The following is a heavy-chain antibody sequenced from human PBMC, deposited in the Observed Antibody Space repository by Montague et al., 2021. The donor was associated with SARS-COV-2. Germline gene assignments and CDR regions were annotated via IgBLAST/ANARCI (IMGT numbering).Heavy chain of an antibody. D-gene: IGHD4-11*01. CDR1: GYSISSGYY. V-gene: IGHV4-38-2*02. CDR3: AVNSNYYYYYGMDV. CDR2: IYHSGST. J-gene: IGHJ6*02. Sequence: SETLSLTCTVSGYSISSGYYWGWIRQPPGKGLEWIGSIYHSGSTYYNPSIKSRVTISVDTSKNQFSLKLSSVTAADTAVYYCAVNSNYYYYYGMDVWGQGTTVTVSS.